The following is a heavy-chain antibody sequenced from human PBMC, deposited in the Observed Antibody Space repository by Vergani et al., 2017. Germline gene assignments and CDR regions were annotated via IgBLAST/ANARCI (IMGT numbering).Heavy chain of an antibody. CDR3: ARRTTTTYYYMDV. Sequence: QLQLQESGPGLVKPSETLSLTCTVSGGSISSSSYYWGWIRQPPGKGLEWIGEINHSGSTNYNPSLKSRVTISVDTSKNQFSLKLSSVTAADTAVYYCARRTTTTYYYMDVWGKGTTVTVSS. D-gene: IGHD5-24*01. V-gene: IGHV4-39*07. CDR1: GGSISSSSYY. CDR2: INHSGST. J-gene: IGHJ6*03.